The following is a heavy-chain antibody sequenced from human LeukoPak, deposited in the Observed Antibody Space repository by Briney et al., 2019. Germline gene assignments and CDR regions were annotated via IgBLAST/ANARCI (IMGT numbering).Heavy chain of an antibody. CDR2: ISAYNGNT. J-gene: IGHJ4*02. D-gene: IGHD3-22*01. CDR3: AREGFRYYDGSGYYGFGY. Sequence: ASVKVSCKASGYTFTSYGISWVRQAPGQGLEWMGWISAYNGNTNYAQKLQGRVTMTTDTSTSTAYMKLRSLRSDDTAVYYCAREGFRYYDGSGYYGFGYWGQGTLVTVSS. CDR1: GYTFTSYG. V-gene: IGHV1-18*01.